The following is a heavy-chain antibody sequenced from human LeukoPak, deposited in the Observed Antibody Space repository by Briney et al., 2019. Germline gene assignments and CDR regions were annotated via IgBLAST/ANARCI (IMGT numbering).Heavy chain of an antibody. J-gene: IGHJ4*02. CDR2: VYHSGGT. V-gene: IGHV4-39*07. CDR3: ARGFPRYYGSGSYYDDY. CDR1: GDSITNSRFY. Sequence: SETLSLTCTVSGDSITNSRFYWGWIRQPPGKGLEWIGSVYHSGGTYHSPSLKSRLTISLDKSKNQFSLQLTSVTAADTAVYYCARGFPRYYGSGSYYDDYWGQGTLVTVSS. D-gene: IGHD3-10*01.